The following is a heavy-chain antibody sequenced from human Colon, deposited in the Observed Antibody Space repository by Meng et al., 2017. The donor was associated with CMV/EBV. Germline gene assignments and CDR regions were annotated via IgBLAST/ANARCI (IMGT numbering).Heavy chain of an antibody. Sequence: GGSLRLSCAASGFTFSNYAMNWVRQAPGKGLEWVSTISGSGGSRFYTDSVQGRFTISRDNSDNSLYLQMNSLRDDDTAVYYCAKEGKDSNYVYYFDHWGQGTLVTVSS. CDR1: GFTFSNYA. D-gene: IGHD4-11*01. V-gene: IGHV3-23*01. CDR2: ISGSGGSR. J-gene: IGHJ4*02. CDR3: AKEGKDSNYVYYFDH.